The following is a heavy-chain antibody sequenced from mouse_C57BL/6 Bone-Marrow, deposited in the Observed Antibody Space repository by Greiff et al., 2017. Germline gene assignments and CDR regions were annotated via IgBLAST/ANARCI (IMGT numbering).Heavy chain of an antibody. D-gene: IGHD1-1*01. J-gene: IGHJ2*01. CDR3: ARGTTVPFDY. Sequence: DVKLVESGGDLVKPGGSLKLSCAASGFTFSSYGMSWVRQTPDKRLEWVATISSGGSYTYYPDSVKGRFTISRDNAKNTLYLQMSSLKSEDTAMYYCARGTTVPFDYWGQGTTLTVSS. CDR2: ISSGGSYT. CDR1: GFTFSSYG. V-gene: IGHV5-6*02.